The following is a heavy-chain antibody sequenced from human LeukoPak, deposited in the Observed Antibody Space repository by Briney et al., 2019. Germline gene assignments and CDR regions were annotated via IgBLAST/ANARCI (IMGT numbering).Heavy chain of an antibody. Sequence: SETLSLTCTVSGGSISSSSYHWSWIRQPPGKGLEWIGSIYYSGSTYYNPSLKSRVTISVDTSKNQFSLKLSSVTAADTAVYYRARALHYYGSGFDYWVQGTLVTASS. V-gene: IGHV4-39*01. CDR2: IYYSGST. J-gene: IGHJ4*02. CDR3: ARALHYYGSGFDY. D-gene: IGHD3-10*01. CDR1: GGSISSSSYH.